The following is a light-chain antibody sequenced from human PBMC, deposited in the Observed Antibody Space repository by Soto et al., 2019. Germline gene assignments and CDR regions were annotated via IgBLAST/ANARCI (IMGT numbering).Light chain of an antibody. CDR3: NSYTTSSTLV. CDR1: SRDVGGYNF. V-gene: IGLV2-14*01. J-gene: IGLJ3*02. CDR2: GVS. Sequence: QSALTQPASVCGSPGQSITISCTGTSRDVGGYNFVSWYQHHPGKAPRLIIYGVSNRPSGVSNRFSGSKSGNTASLTISGLQAEDEADYYCNSYTTSSTLVFGGGTQLTVL.